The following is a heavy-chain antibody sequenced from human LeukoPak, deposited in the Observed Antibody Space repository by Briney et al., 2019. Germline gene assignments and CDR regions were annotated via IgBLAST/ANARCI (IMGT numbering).Heavy chain of an antibody. Sequence: GESLKISCKGSGYSFTSYWIGWVRQMPGKGLEWMGIIYPGDSDTRYSPSFQGQVTISADKSISTAYLQWSSLKASDTAMYYCARASYYYGSGSYFHYMDVWGKGTTVTVSS. CDR2: IYPGDSDT. CDR3: ARASYYYGSGSYFHYMDV. D-gene: IGHD3-10*01. CDR1: GYSFTSYW. V-gene: IGHV5-51*01. J-gene: IGHJ6*03.